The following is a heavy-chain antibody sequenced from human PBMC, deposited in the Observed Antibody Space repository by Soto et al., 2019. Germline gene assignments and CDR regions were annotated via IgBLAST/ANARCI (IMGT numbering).Heavy chain of an antibody. CDR2: IIPILGIA. D-gene: IGHD3-16*01. CDR1: GGTFSSYT. CDR3: ATFPPVVMYY. V-gene: IGHV1-69*02. J-gene: IGHJ4*02. Sequence: QVQLVQSGAEVKKPGSSVKVSCKASGGTFSSYTLSWVRQAPGQGLEWMGRIIPILGIANYAKKFQGRGTITADKPTSTAYMELCSLGSEDTAVYYCATFPPVVMYYWGQGTLVTVSS.